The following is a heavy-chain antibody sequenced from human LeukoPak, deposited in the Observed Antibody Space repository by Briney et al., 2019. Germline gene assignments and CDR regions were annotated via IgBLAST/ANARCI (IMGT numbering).Heavy chain of an antibody. D-gene: IGHD4-17*01. CDR2: ISEGVGNT. J-gene: IGHJ4*02. CDR3: AKREKGTTGRFFDY. Sequence: GGSLRLSRAASGFTFTNYAMTWVRQAPGKGLEWVSGISEGVGNTYYADSVKGRFTISRDHSKNTLYLQMNCLRGEDTALYYCAKREKGTTGRFFDYWGQETLVTVSS. CDR1: GFTFTNYA. V-gene: IGHV3-23*01.